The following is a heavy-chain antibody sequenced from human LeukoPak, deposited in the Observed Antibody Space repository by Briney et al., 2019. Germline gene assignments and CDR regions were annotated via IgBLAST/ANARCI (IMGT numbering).Heavy chain of an antibody. D-gene: IGHD6-19*01. V-gene: IGHV1-2*06. CDR3: ARSDSVAGRSDIDY. CDR1: GYTFTGYY. Sequence: ASVKVSCKASGYTFTGYYMHWVRQAPGQGLEWMGRINPNSGGTNYAQKFQGRVTMTRDTSISTAYMELSRLRSDDTAVYYCARSDSVAGRSDIDYWGQGTLVTVSS. J-gene: IGHJ4*02. CDR2: INPNSGGT.